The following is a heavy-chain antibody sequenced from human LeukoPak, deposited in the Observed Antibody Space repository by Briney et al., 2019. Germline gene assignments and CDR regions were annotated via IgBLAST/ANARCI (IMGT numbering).Heavy chain of an antibody. D-gene: IGHD3-22*01. J-gene: IGHJ6*02. CDR3: ARDRDYYDSSGYYYNYYGMDV. CDR1: GYTFTSYG. V-gene: IGHV1-18*01. Sequence: ASVKVSCKASGYTFTSYGISWVRQAPGQGLERMGWISAYNGNTNYAQKLQGRVTMTTDTSTSTAYMELRSLRSDDTAVYYCARDRDYYDSSGYYYNYYGMDVWGQGTTVTVSS. CDR2: ISAYNGNT.